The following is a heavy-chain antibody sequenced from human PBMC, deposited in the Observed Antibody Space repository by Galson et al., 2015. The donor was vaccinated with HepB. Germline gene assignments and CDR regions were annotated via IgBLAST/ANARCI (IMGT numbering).Heavy chain of an antibody. CDR1: GFTFSGYA. CDR3: AKDRGGHCGGDCYSSFDP. CDR2: ISGSGGST. J-gene: IGHJ5*02. V-gene: IGHV3-23*01. D-gene: IGHD2-21*02. Sequence: SLRLSCAASGFTFSGYAMSWVRQAPGKGPEWVSAISGSGGSTYYADSVKGRLTISRDNSKNTLYLQMNSLRAEDTAVYYCAKDRGGHCGGDCYSSFDPWGQGTLVTVSS.